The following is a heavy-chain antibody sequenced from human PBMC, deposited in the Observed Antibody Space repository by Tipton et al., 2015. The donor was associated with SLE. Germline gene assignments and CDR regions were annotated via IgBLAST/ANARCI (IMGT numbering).Heavy chain of an antibody. CDR3: AREGEWELPDAFDI. V-gene: IGHV3-48*03. Sequence: SLRLSCAASGFTFSSYEMNWVRQAPGKGLEWVSYISSSGSTIYYADSVKGRFTISRDNAKNSLYLQMNSLRAEDTAVYYCAREGEWELPDAFDIWGQGTMVTVSS. CDR2: ISSSGSTI. CDR1: GFTFSSYE. J-gene: IGHJ3*02. D-gene: IGHD1-26*01.